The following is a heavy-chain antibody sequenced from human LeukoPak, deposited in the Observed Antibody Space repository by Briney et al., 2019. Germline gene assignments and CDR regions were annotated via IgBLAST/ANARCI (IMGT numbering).Heavy chain of an antibody. V-gene: IGHV3-30*02. J-gene: IGHJ6*03. CDR3: ARAGELRYMDV. CDR2: IRYDGRNK. D-gene: IGHD3-16*01. Sequence: GGSLRLSCAASGFTFSSYGMHWVRQAPGKGLEWVAFIRYDGRNKYYADSVKGRFTISRDNAKNSLFLQMSSLRADDTAIYYCARAGELRYMDVWGKGTAVTVSS. CDR1: GFTFSSYG.